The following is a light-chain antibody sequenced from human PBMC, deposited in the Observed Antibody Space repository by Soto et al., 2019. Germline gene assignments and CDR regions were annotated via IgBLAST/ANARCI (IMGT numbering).Light chain of an antibody. CDR3: CSYAGSYIV. V-gene: IGLV2-11*01. Sequence: QALLTQPRSVSGSPGQSVTISCTGTSSDVGGYNYVSWYQQHPGKAPKLMIYDVSKRPSGVPDRFSGSKSGNTASLTISGLQAEDEADYYCCSYAGSYIVFGTGTKV. J-gene: IGLJ1*01. CDR2: DVS. CDR1: SSDVGGYNY.